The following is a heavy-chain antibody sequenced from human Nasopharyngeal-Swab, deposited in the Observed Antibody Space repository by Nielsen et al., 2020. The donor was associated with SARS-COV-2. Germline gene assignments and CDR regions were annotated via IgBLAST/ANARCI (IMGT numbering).Heavy chain of an antibody. CDR3: LRGDRRDY. D-gene: IGHD3-22*01. V-gene: IGHV3-21*01. J-gene: IGHJ4*02. CDR1: GFSFSTYT. Sequence: GESLKISCAASGFSFSTYTMNWVRRAPGKGLEWLSSISSDSGAKYHADSVKGRFTISRDNAKNSLYLEMNSLRAEDTAVYYCLRGDRRDYWGPGTLVSVSS. CDR2: ISSDSGAK.